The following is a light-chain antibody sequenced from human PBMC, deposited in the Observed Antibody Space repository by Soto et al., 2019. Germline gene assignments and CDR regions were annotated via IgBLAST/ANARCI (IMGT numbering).Light chain of an antibody. J-gene: IGLJ1*01. V-gene: IGLV2-8*01. CDR2: EVS. Sequence: LTNPASANGSAVQGGSISCTETSSDVGGYNYVSWYQQHPGKAPKLMIYEVSKRPSGVPDRFSGSKSGNTASLTVSGLQAEDEADYYCSSYAGGNVFGTGTKVTVL. CDR3: SSYAGGNV. CDR1: SSDVGGYNY.